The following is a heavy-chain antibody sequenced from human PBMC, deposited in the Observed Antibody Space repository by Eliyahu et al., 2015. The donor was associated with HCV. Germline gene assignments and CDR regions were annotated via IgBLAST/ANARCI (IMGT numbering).Heavy chain of an antibody. V-gene: IGHV3-21*01. CDR2: ISSSSSYI. Sequence: DVQLVESGGGLVKPGGSLSLSCAASGFTFSSYSMNWVRQAPGKGLEWVSSISSSSSYIYYADSVKGRFTISRDNAKNSLYLQMNSLRAEDTAVYYCAKVKAAGTFDYWGQGTLVTVSS. J-gene: IGHJ4*02. CDR3: AKVKAAGTFDY. CDR1: GFTFSSYS. D-gene: IGHD6-13*01.